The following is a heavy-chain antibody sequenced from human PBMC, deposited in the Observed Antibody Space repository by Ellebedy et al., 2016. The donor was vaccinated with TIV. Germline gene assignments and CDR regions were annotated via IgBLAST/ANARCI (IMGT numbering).Heavy chain of an antibody. CDR2: IIPIFGTA. J-gene: IGHJ6*02. CDR3: ARDRYYGSGSYSGMDV. Sequence: AASVKVSCKASGGTFSSYAISWVRQAPGQGLEWMGGIIPIFGTANYAQKFQGRVTITADESTSTAYMELSSLRSEDTAVYYCARDRYYGSGSYSGMDVWGQGTTVTVSS. D-gene: IGHD3-10*01. CDR1: GGTFSSYA. V-gene: IGHV1-69*13.